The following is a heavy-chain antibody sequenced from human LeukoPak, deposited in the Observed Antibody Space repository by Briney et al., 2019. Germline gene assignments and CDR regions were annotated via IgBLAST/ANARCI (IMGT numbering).Heavy chain of an antibody. CDR1: GFTFSSYA. D-gene: IGHD6-19*01. J-gene: IGHJ4*02. CDR2: ISSNGGST. V-gene: IGHV3-64*01. Sequence: GGSLRLSCAASGFTFSSYAMHWVRQAPGKGLEYVSAISSNGGSTYYANSVKGRFTSSRDNSKNTLYLQMGSLRAEDMAVYYCARVHRVGGRWLAIDYWGQGTLVTVSS. CDR3: ARVHRVGGRWLAIDY.